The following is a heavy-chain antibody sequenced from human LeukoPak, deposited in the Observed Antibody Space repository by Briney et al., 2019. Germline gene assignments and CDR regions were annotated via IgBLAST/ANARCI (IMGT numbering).Heavy chain of an antibody. CDR3: AKGAASRGYTYVAN. Sequence: GGSLRLSCAASGFTFSSYAMHWVRQAPGKGLEWVAVISYDGSNKYYADSVKGRFTISRDNSKNTLYLQMNSLRAEDTAVYYCAKGAASRGYTYVANWGQGTLVSVSS. V-gene: IGHV3-30*07. CDR1: GFTFSSYA. J-gene: IGHJ4*02. CDR2: ISYDGSNK. D-gene: IGHD5-18*01.